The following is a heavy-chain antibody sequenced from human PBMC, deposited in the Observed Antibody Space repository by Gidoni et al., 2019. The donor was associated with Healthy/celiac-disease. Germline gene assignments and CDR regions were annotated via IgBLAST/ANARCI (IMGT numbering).Heavy chain of an antibody. J-gene: IGHJ4*02. CDR2: IDWDDDK. CDR1: GFSLSPRGMC. CDR3: ARIWSGSYGDDGFDY. D-gene: IGHD1-26*01. V-gene: IGHV2-70*15. Sequence: QVTLRESGPALLTPTQTLTLTCTFSGFSLSPRGMCVSWIRQPPGKALEWLARIDWDDDKYYSTSLKTRLNISKDTSKNQVVLTMNNMDPVDTATYYCARIWSGSYGDDGFDYWGQGTLVTVSS.